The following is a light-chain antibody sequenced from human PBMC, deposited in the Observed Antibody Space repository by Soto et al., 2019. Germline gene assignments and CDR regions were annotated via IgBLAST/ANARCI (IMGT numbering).Light chain of an antibody. CDR2: AAS. Sequence: DIQLTQSPSFLSTSIGDRDNITCRTSEHIRSYLAWYQQKPGKAPQLLISAASTLQSGVPSRFSGSGSGTEFTLTISSLQPEDFATYYCQQLKSYPLSFGGGTKVEI. J-gene: IGKJ4*01. CDR3: QQLKSYPLS. CDR1: EHIRSY. V-gene: IGKV1-9*01.